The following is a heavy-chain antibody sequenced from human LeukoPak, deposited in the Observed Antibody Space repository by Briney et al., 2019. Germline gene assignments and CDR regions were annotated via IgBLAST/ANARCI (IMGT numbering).Heavy chain of an antibody. CDR2: IYSGSST. V-gene: IGHV3-53*01. J-gene: IGHJ4*02. CDR3: ARGPTRGYGDY. D-gene: IGHD5-18*01. CDR1: GFIVSSNY. Sequence: PGGSLRLSCVASGFIVSSNYMSWVRQAPGKGLEWVSIIYSGSSTYYADSVKGRFTISRDNSKNTVFLQMNSLRVEDTAVYYCARGPTRGYGDYWGQGTLATVSS.